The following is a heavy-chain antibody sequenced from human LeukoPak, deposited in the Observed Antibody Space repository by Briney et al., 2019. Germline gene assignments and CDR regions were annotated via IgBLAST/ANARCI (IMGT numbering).Heavy chain of an antibody. CDR1: GFTFSSYA. CDR2: ISYDGSNK. J-gene: IGHJ4*02. Sequence: GGSLRLSCAASGFTFSSYAMHWVRQAPGKGLEWVAVISYDGSNKYYADSVKGRFTISRDNSKNTLYLQMNSLKTEDTAVYYCTTALWLRSPLYFDYWGQGTLVTVSS. D-gene: IGHD5-18*01. CDR3: TTALWLRSPLYFDY. V-gene: IGHV3-30-3*01.